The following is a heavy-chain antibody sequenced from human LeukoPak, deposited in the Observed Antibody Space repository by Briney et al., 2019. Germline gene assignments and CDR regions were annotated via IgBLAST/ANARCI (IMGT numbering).Heavy chain of an antibody. CDR2: INDDGRYT. Sequence: GGSLRLSCAASGFTFSSYWMHWVRQVPGKGLVWVSRINDDGRYTVYADSVKGRFTISRDNAENTLYLQMNSLRAEDTAIYYCARESQAPGKFLDYWSQGALVTVSS. CDR1: GFTFSSYW. CDR3: ARESQAPGKFLDY. V-gene: IGHV3-74*01. J-gene: IGHJ4*02.